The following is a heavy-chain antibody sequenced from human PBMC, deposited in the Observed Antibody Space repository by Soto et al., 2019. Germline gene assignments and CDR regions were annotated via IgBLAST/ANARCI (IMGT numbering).Heavy chain of an antibody. CDR1: GYTFTTYG. Sequence: GPEVRKPGASVKVSCKASGYTFTTYGFSWVRQAPGQGLEWMGWINAYSGHTRYTKSLQGRLSMTADTSTNTAYMELRSLRSDDTAVYYCARTCNTPSCQYGLDVWGQGTTVSVSS. J-gene: IGHJ6*02. D-gene: IGHD2-2*01. CDR3: ARTCNTPSCQYGLDV. V-gene: IGHV1-18*01. CDR2: INAYSGHT.